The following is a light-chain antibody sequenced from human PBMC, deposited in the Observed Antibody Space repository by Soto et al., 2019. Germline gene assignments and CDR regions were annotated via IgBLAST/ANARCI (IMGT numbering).Light chain of an antibody. CDR1: SSNIGADYD. Sequence: QLVLTQPPSVSGAPGQRFTISCTGSSSNIGADYDVHWYQQIPGTAPKLLIYGNSNRPSGVPDRFSVSKSGTSASLAITGRQAEDEAEYYCQAYDSSRSGRVFGGGTKLTVL. CDR2: GNS. J-gene: IGLJ3*02. CDR3: QAYDSSRSGRV. V-gene: IGLV1-40*01.